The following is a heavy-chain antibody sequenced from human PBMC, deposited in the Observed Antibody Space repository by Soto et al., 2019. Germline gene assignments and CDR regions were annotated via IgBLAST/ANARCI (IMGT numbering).Heavy chain of an antibody. CDR3: ARYQWNPGAFDP. CDR2: INHRGTT. J-gene: IGHJ5*02. Sequence: SETQSLTYAVYGGSLSDYYGNWLRQPPGKGLEWIGEINHRGTTSYNPSLKSRVDISVDTAMTQFSLKLRSVTAADTAIYYCARYQWNPGAFDPWGPGTQVTVSS. D-gene: IGHD1-20*01. CDR1: GGSLSDYY. V-gene: IGHV4-34*01.